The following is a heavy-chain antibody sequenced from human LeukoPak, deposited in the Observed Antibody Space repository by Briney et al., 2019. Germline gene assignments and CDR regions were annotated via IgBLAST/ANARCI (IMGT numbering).Heavy chain of an antibody. CDR1: AHTFTSYA. Sequence: ASVKVSCKASAHTFTSYAISWVRQAPGQGPEWMGWISGYNGNTKYAQKVQGRVTMTTDTSTSTAYMERRSLRSGDTAVYDCARGYSYGSDYYYGMDVWGQGTTVTVSS. CDR2: ISGYNGNT. J-gene: IGHJ6*02. D-gene: IGHD5-18*01. V-gene: IGHV1-18*01. CDR3: ARGYSYGSDYYYGMDV.